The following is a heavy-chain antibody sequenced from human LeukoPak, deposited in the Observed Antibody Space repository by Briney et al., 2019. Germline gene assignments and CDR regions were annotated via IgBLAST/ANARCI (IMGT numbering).Heavy chain of an antibody. CDR1: GYTLSDYY. V-gene: IGHV1-2*02. Sequence: ASVKVSCKASGYTLSDYYLHWVRQAPGQGLEWMGMINPNTGATKTAQKFQGRVAMTRDTSITTAYMELSRLRPDDTAVYYCARDGPAQMVDFDYWGQGTLVTVSS. J-gene: IGHJ4*02. CDR3: ARDGPAQMVDFDY. CDR2: INPNTGAT. D-gene: IGHD3-10*01.